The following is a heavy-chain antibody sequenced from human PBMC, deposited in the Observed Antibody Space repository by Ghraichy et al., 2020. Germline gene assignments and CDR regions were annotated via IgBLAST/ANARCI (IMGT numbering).Heavy chain of an antibody. D-gene: IGHD3-3*01. V-gene: IGHV3-23*01. CDR3: ANTPKSANENY. CDR1: GFTFSTHG. J-gene: IGHJ4*02. Sequence: GGSLRLSCAASGFTFSTHGMSWVRQAPAKGLEWVSIISGSGANTYYADSVKGRFTISRDNSKNTVYLQMNSLRAEDTALYYCANTPKSANENYWGQGTLVTVSS. CDR2: ISGSGANT.